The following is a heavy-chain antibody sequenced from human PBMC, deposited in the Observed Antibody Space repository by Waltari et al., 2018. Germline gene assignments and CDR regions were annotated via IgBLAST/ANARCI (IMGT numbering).Heavy chain of an antibody. J-gene: IGHJ4*02. CDR1: GFTFSTYA. V-gene: IGHV3-23*01. CDR2: VDNSGGRT. Sequence: EVQLLESGGGLVQPGESLRLSCAASGFTFSTYAMNWVRQAPGKGLEWVSTVDNSGGRTFYAASVQGRFTISRDNLRNIVYLQMNSLRAEDTALYYCTKDRQSIQFEYWGQGILVTVSS. CDR3: TKDRQSIQFEY. D-gene: IGHD6-19*01.